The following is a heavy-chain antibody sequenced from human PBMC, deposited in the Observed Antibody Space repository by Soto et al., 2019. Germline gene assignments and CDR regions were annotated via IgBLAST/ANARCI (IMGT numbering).Heavy chain of an antibody. CDR3: AREDCSGGSCYSDGGNYMDV. J-gene: IGHJ6*03. D-gene: IGHD2-15*01. CDR2: TNYGSKWSY. Sequence: QTLSLTCAISGDSVSESSVSWNWIRQSPSRGLEWLGRTNYGSKWSYAYAESVRSRITISADTSKNQFSLHLTSMTAEDTAVYYCAREDCSGGSCYSDGGNYMDVWGKGTTVTLSS. CDR1: GDSVSESSVS. V-gene: IGHV6-1*01.